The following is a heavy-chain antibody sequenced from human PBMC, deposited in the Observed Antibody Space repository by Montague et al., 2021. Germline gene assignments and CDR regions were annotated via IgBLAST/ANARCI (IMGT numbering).Heavy chain of an antibody. CDR2: IHHRGSINYDPTP. D-gene: IGHD3-10*01. CDR1: GGSFNAYY. V-gene: IGHV4-34*01. CDR3: AGDSVGFESYYNGLDV. J-gene: IGHJ6*02. Sequence: SETLSLTCTVYGGSFNAYYWSWIRQSPGKGLEWIGEIHHRGSINYDPTPDYNPSLPSRVTIAVDASKNQFSLRLRSVTAADTAVYYCAGDSVGFESYYNGLDVWGRGTPVTVSS.